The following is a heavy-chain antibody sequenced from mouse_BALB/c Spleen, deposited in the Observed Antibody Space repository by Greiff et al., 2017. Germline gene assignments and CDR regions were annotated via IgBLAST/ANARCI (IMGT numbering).Heavy chain of an antibody. D-gene: IGHD2-10*02. CDR3: AKDMDSIYYAMDY. V-gene: IGHV7-3*02. CDR1: GFTFTDYY. Sequence: EVKLMESGGGLVQPGGSLRLSCATSGFTFTDYYMSWVRQPPGKALEWLGFIRNKANGYTTEYSASVKGRFTISRDNSQSILYLQMNTLRAVESATYCCAKDMDSIYYAMDYWGQGTSVTVSS. CDR2: IRNKANGYTT. J-gene: IGHJ4*01.